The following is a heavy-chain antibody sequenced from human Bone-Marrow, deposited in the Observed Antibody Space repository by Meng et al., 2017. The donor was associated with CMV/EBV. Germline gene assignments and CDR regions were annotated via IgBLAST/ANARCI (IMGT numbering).Heavy chain of an antibody. CDR1: GFTFSDYY. V-gene: IGHV3-21*01. CDR2: ICGSSTYI. J-gene: IGHJ4*02. D-gene: IGHD1-26*01. Sequence: GESLKISCAASGFTFSDYYMNWLRQAPGKGLEWVSSICGSSTYIYYADSVKGRFSISRDNAKNSLYLQMNSLRVEDTAVYYCARDERGGTYSVDWGEGSLATFSS. CDR3: ARDERGGTYSVD.